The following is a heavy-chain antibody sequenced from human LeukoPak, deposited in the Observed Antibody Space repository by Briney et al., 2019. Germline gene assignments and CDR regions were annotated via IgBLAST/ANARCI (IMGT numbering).Heavy chain of an antibody. J-gene: IGHJ5*02. V-gene: IGHV3-23*01. CDR2: IGSDDNK. D-gene: IGHD2-2*02. Sequence: PGGSLRLSCAASGLTFSDCAMTWVRQGPGKGLEWVSSIGSDDNKHYSESAKGRFAISRDNSKKTLFLQMNSLRAEDTAVYYCARDWYCSSSICYTDRNWFDPWGQGTLVTVSS. CDR3: ARDWYCSSSICYTDRNWFDP. CDR1: GLTFSDCA.